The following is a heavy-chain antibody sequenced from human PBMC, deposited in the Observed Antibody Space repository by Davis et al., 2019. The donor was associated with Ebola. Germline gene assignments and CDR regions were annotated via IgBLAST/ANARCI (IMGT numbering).Heavy chain of an antibody. V-gene: IGHV4-34*01. CDR1: GGSFSDYY. Sequence: SETLSLTCAVSGGSFSDYYWSWIRQPPGKGLEWIGDINHSENTNYNTSLESRVTMSVDTSKNQFSLKLSSVTAADTAVYYCARSIATWGYYFDYWGPGTLVTVSS. CDR2: INHSENT. D-gene: IGHD6-6*01. J-gene: IGHJ4*01. CDR3: ARSIATWGYYFDY.